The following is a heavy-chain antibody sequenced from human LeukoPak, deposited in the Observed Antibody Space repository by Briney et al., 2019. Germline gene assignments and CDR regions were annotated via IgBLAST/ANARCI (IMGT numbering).Heavy chain of an antibody. CDR3: ATTPYNWNYGHY. D-gene: IGHD1-7*01. Sequence: PGGSLRLSCAASAFTFSSYAMSWVRQAPGKGLEWVSTISGSGGSSYYADSVKGRFTISRDNSKNTLYLQMNSLRAEDTAVYYCATTPYNWNYGHYWAQGTLVTVSS. CDR2: ISGSGGSS. CDR1: AFTFSSYA. J-gene: IGHJ4*02. V-gene: IGHV3-23*01.